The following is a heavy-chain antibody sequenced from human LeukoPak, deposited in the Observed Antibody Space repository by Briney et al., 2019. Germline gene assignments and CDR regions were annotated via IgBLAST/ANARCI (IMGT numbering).Heavy chain of an antibody. D-gene: IGHD6-6*01. J-gene: IGHJ3*02. V-gene: IGHV1-69*13. CDR1: GGTFSSYA. CDR2: IIPIFGTA. Sequence: SVKVSCKASGGTFSSYAISWVRQAPGQGLEWMGGIIPIFGTANYAQMFQGRVTITADESTTTAYMELSSLRSEDTAVYYCASSSSLLYDAFDIWGQGTMVTVSS. CDR3: ASSSSLLYDAFDI.